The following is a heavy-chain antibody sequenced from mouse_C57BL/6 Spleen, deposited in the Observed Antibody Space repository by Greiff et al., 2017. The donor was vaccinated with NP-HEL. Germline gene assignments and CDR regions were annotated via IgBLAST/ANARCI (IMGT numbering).Heavy chain of an antibody. D-gene: IGHD1-1*01. Sequence: EVKLVESGGGLVKPGGSLKLSCAASGFTFSDYGMHWVRQAPEKGLEWVAYISSGSSTIYYADTVKGRFTISRDNAKNSLFLQMTSLRSEDTAMYYCARPDYRSSYDAYWGQGTLVTVSA. CDR1: GFTFSDYG. CDR2: ISSGSSTI. V-gene: IGHV5-17*01. CDR3: ARPDYRSSYDAY. J-gene: IGHJ3*01.